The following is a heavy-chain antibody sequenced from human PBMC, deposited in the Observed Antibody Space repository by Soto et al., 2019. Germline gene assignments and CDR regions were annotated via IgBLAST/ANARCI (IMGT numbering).Heavy chain of an antibody. CDR3: AREEFEAGRGHFGY. V-gene: IGHV3-30-3*01. D-gene: IGHD6-13*01. CDR1: GFTFSTSA. CDR2: ISYGGNNK. J-gene: IGHJ4*02. Sequence: QVQVVESGGGVVQPGGSLRLSCAASGFTFSTSAMHWVRQAPGKGLEWMAMISYGGNNKYYADSVKGRFTFSRDISERTLYLQMSSLRTEDTAVYYCAREEFEAGRGHFGYWGQGTLVSVSS.